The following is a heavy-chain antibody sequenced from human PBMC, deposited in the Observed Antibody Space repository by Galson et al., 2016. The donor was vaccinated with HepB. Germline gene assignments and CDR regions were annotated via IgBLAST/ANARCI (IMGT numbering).Heavy chain of an antibody. CDR3: ARGRGSNWRDAFDI. CDR1: GFTFSTYW. CDR2: LYRDGST. J-gene: IGHJ3*02. V-gene: IGHV3-53*01. D-gene: IGHD6-13*01. Sequence: SLRLSCAASGFTFSTYWMHWVRQAPGKGLEWVSVLYRDGSTYYADSVEGRFTISRDNSRNTLYLQMNSLRAEDTALYYCARGRGSNWRDAFDIWGQGTMVTVSS.